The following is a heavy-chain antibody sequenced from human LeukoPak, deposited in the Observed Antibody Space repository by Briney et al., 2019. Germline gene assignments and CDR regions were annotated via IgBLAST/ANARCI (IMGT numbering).Heavy chain of an antibody. V-gene: IGHV4-38-2*02. J-gene: IGHJ6*03. Sequence: SETLSLTCTVSGYSISSGYYWGWIRQPPGKGLEWIGSIYHSGSTYYNPSLKGRVTISVDTSKNQFSLKLSSVTAADTAVYYCARTYLGSYLVYYYYYYMDVWGKGTTVTISS. D-gene: IGHD1-26*01. CDR2: IYHSGST. CDR1: GYSISSGYY. CDR3: ARTYLGSYLVYYYYYYMDV.